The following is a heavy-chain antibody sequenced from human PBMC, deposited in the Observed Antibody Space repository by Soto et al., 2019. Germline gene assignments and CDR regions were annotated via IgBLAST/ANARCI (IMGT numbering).Heavy chain of an antibody. D-gene: IGHD5-12*01. CDR3: ARGGDGYTKSLRWYFDY. CDR2: IYYSGST. Sequence: PSETLSLTCTVSGGSISSGGYYWSWIRQHPGKGLEWIGYIYYSGSTYYNPSLKSRVTISVDTSKNQFSLKLTSVTAADTAVYYCARGGDGYTKSLRWYFDYWGQGTLVTVSS. J-gene: IGHJ4*02. CDR1: GGSISSGGYY. V-gene: IGHV4-31*03.